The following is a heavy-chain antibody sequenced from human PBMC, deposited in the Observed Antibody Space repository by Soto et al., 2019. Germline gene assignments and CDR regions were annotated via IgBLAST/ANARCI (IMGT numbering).Heavy chain of an antibody. V-gene: IGHV4-31*03. Sequence: SETLSLTCTVSGGSISSGGYYWSWIRQHPGKGLEWIGYIYYSGITYYNPSLKSRVTISVDTSKDQFSLKLSSVTAADTAVYYCAASRDGYSMDVWGQGTTVTV. CDR1: GGSISSGGYY. D-gene: IGHD2-2*01. J-gene: IGHJ6*02. CDR2: IYYSGIT. CDR3: AASRDGYSMDV.